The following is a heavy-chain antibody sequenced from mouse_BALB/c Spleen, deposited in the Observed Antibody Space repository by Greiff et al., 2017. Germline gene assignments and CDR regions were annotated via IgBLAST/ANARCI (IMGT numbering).Heavy chain of an antibody. Sequence: EVQGVESGGGLVQPKGSLKLSCAASGFTFNTYAMNWVRQAPGKGLEWVARIRSKSNNYATYYADSVKDRFTISRDDSQSMLYLQMNNLKTEDTAMYYCVRNYGSSWGWYFDVWGAGTTVTVSS. V-gene: IGHV10-1*02. CDR3: VRNYGSSWGWYFDV. J-gene: IGHJ1*01. D-gene: IGHD1-1*01. CDR2: IRSKSNNYAT. CDR1: GFTFNTYA.